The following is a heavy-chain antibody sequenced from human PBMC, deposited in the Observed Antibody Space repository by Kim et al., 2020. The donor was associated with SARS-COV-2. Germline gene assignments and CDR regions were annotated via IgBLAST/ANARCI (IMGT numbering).Heavy chain of an antibody. V-gene: IGHV4-59*13. Sequence: SETLSLTCTVSGGSISSYYWSWIRQPPGKGLEWIGYIYYSGSTNYNPSLKSRVTISVDTSKNQFSLKLSSVTAADTAVYYCARRASTYYYDSSGYPSNYRGKVMYYFDYWRQGTLVTVSS. CDR2: IYYSGST. CDR3: ARRASTYYYDSSGYPSNYRGKVMYYFDY. CDR1: GGSISSYY. J-gene: IGHJ4*02. D-gene: IGHD3-22*01.